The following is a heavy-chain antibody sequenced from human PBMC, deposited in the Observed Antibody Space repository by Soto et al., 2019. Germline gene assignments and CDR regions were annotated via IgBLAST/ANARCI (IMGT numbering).Heavy chain of an antibody. D-gene: IGHD3-10*01. V-gene: IGHV3-30-3*01. CDR1: GFTFSSYA. Sequence: QVQLVESGGGVVQPGRSLRLSCAASGFTFSSYAMHWVRQAPGKGLEWVAVISYDGSNKYYADSVKGRFTISRDNSKNTLYLQMNSLRAEDTAVYYCARDRGGGSGSYPWLYDYYYGMDVWGQGTTVTVSS. CDR2: ISYDGSNK. J-gene: IGHJ6*02. CDR3: ARDRGGGSGSYPWLYDYYYGMDV.